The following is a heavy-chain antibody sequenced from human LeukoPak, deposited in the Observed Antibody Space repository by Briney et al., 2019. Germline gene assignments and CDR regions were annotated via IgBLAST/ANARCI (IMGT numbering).Heavy chain of an antibody. CDR2: ITTRGDVF. Sequence: GGSLRLSCAVSGFNFSSAEMNWVRQAPGKELEWISYITTRGDVFYYADSVKGRFTISRDNAKNTLYLQMNSLRVEDTAVYYCNTLTYYNSRAPGDYWGQGTLVTVSS. D-gene: IGHD3-10*01. J-gene: IGHJ4*02. CDR3: NTLTYYNSRAPGDY. CDR1: GFNFSSAE. V-gene: IGHV3-48*03.